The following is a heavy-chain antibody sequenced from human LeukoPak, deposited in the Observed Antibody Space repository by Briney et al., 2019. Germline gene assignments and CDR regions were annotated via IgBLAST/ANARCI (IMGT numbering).Heavy chain of an antibody. CDR2: IYSGGST. J-gene: IGHJ4*02. D-gene: IGHD3-3*01. CDR3: ARGDFWSGYYTGLY. CDR1: GFTVTTNY. V-gene: IGHV3-53*04. Sequence: PGGSLSLSCAASGFTVTTNYMSWVRQAPGKGLEWVSVIYSGGSTYYADSVKGRFTISRHNSKNTLYLQMDSLRDEDTAVYYCARGDFWSGYYTGLYWGQGTLVTVSS.